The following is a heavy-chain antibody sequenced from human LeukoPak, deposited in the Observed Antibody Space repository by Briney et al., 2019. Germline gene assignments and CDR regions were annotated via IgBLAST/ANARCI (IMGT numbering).Heavy chain of an antibody. CDR2: ISYDGSNE. Sequence: GGSLRLSCAASGFTFSGYAMHWVRQAPGRGLEWVAVISYDGSNEYYADSVKGRFTISRDNSKNTLYLQMNSLSVEDTAVYYCARVGYYASGPFSYFDYWGQGTLVTVSS. CDR3: ARVGYYASGPFSYFDY. J-gene: IGHJ4*02. CDR1: GFTFSGYA. D-gene: IGHD3-10*01. V-gene: IGHV3-30-3*01.